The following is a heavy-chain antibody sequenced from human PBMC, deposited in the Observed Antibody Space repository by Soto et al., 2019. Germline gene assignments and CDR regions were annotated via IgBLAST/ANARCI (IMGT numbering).Heavy chain of an antibody. J-gene: IGHJ6*03. CDR2: ISYDGSNK. V-gene: IGHV3-30*03. CDR1: GFTFSSYG. Sequence: GGSLRLSCAASGFTFSSYGMHWVRQAPGKGLEWVAVISYDGSNKYYADSVKGRFTISRDNSKKTLYLQWSSLKASDTAMYYCARRGVTVTGIYYMDVWGKGTTVTVSS. CDR3: ARRGVTVTGIYYMDV. D-gene: IGHD3-10*01.